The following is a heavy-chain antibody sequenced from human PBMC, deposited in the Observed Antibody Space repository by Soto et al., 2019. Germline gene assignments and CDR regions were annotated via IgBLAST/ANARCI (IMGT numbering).Heavy chain of an antibody. J-gene: IGHJ4*02. CDR2: IYYSGNT. D-gene: IGHD3-22*01. CDR3: ARSYDSSTGPLDY. CDR1: GGSVSSGNYY. Sequence: SETLSLTCTVSGGSVSSGNYYWSWIRQPPGKGLEWIGYIYYSGNTNCNPSLKSRVTISGDTPKNQFSLKLSSVAAADTAVYYCARSYDSSTGPLDYWGQGTLVTVSS. V-gene: IGHV4-61*01.